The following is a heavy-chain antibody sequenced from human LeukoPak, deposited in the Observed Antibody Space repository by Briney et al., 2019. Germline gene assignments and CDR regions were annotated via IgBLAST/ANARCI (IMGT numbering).Heavy chain of an antibody. V-gene: IGHV1-2*02. Sequence: GASVKVSCKASGYTFTGYYMHWVRQAPGQGLEWMGWINPNSGGANYAQKFQGRVTMTRDTSISTAYMELSRLGSDDTAVYYCARESEMATTSDAFDIWGQGTMVTVSS. CDR2: INPNSGGA. CDR3: ARESEMATTSDAFDI. D-gene: IGHD5-24*01. J-gene: IGHJ3*02. CDR1: GYTFTGYY.